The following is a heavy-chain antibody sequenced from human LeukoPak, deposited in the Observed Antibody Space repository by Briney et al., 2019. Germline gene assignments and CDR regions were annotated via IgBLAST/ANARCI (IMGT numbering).Heavy chain of an antibody. D-gene: IGHD2-15*01. CDR2: INHNGNVN. CDR3: ARIFFPTVVAALGY. J-gene: IGHJ4*02. CDR1: GFTFSSYW. V-gene: IGHV3-7*03. Sequence: SGGSLRLSCAASGFTFSSYWMNWARQAPGKGLEWVASINHNGNVNYYVDFVKGRFTISRDNAKNSLYLQMSNLRAEDTAVYFCARIFFPTVVAALGYWGQGTLVTVSS.